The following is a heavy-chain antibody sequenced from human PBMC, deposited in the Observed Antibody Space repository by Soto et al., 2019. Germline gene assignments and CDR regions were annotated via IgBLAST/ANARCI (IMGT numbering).Heavy chain of an antibody. Sequence: SVKVSCKASGGPFSSYAISWVRQAPGQGLEWMGGIIPIFGTANYAQKFQGRVTITADESTSTAYMELSSLRSEDTAVYYCAREAVRFLGPMNYYYYGMDVWGQGTTVTVSS. CDR3: AREAVRFLGPMNYYYYGMDV. D-gene: IGHD3-3*01. CDR2: IIPIFGTA. V-gene: IGHV1-69*13. CDR1: GGPFSSYA. J-gene: IGHJ6*02.